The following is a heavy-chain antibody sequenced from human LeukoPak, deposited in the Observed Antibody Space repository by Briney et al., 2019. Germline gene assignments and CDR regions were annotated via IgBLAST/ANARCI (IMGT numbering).Heavy chain of an antibody. CDR1: GASISSSNW. J-gene: IGHJ3*02. CDR3: ARHAYCGGDCFGGAFEI. Sequence: PSETLSLTCAVSGASISSSNWWSWVRQPPGKGLEWIGYVYYSGSTSYNPSLKSRVTISLDTSKHQFSLKLNSVTAADTAVYYCARHAYCGGDCFGGAFEIWGQGTMVTVSS. V-gene: IGHV4-4*02. CDR2: VYYSGST. D-gene: IGHD2-21*02.